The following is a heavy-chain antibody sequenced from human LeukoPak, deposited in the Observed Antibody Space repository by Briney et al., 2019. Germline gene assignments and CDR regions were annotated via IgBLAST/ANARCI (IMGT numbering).Heavy chain of an antibody. CDR1: GGSFSGYY. J-gene: IGHJ3*02. D-gene: IGHD2-15*01. CDR2: INHSGST. Sequence: SETLSLTCAAYGGSFSGYYWSWIRQPPGKGLEWIGEINHSGSTNYNPSLKSRVTISVDTSKNQFYLKLSSVTAADTAVYYCARAMDIVVVVAATPPAFDIWGQGTMVTVSS. V-gene: IGHV4-34*01. CDR3: ARAMDIVVVVAATPPAFDI.